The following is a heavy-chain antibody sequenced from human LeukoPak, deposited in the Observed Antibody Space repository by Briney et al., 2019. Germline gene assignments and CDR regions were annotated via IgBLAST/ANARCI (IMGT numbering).Heavy chain of an antibody. CDR1: GFTFSGYA. D-gene: IGHD7-27*01. Sequence: GGSLRLSCAASGFTFSGYAMSWVRQAPGKGLEWVSAISGSGGSTYYADSVKGRFTISRDNAKNSLYLQMNSLRAEDTAVYYCARDQAGDLDIWGQGTMVTVSS. CDR3: ARDQAGDLDI. J-gene: IGHJ3*02. CDR2: ISGSGGST. V-gene: IGHV3-23*01.